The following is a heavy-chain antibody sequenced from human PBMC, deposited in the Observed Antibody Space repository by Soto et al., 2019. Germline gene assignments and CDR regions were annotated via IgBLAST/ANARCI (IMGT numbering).Heavy chain of an antibody. CDR3: AHRPSPITIFGVVTTRHANWFDP. V-gene: IGHV2-5*02. D-gene: IGHD3-3*01. CDR2: IYWDDDK. Sequence: GSGPTLVNPTQTLTLTCTFSGFSLSTSGVGVGWIRQPPGKALEWLALIYWDDDKRYSPSLKSRLTITKDTSKNQVVLTMTNMDPVDTATYYCAHRPSPITIFGVVTTRHANWFDPWGQGTLVTVSS. CDR1: GFSLSTSGVG. J-gene: IGHJ5*02.